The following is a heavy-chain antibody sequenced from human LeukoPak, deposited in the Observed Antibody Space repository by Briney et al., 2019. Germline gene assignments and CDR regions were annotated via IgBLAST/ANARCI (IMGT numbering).Heavy chain of an antibody. CDR1: GFTFSSYA. J-gene: IGHJ3*02. D-gene: IGHD5-24*01. CDR2: INDRGVTT. V-gene: IGHV3-23*01. CDR3: VKSAGKDGYRDVFDI. Sequence: GGSLRLSCAASGFTFSSYAMSWVRQAPGKGLEWISAINDRGVTTYYADSVRGLFTISRDIFKNTLYLQMNSLRAEDTAVYHCVKSAGKDGYRDVFDIWGQGTVVTVSS.